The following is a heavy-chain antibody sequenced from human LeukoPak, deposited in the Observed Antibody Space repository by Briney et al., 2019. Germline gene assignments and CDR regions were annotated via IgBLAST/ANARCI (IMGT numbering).Heavy chain of an antibody. Sequence: ASVKVSCKASGYTFTSYGISWVRQAPGQGLEWMGWISAYNGNTNYAQKLQGRVTMTTDTSTSTAYMELRSLRSDDTAVYYCAKDQLNRFCSAGSCSTTPDYWGQGTLVTVSS. CDR2: ISAYNGNT. V-gene: IGHV1-18*01. J-gene: IGHJ4*02. CDR3: AKDQLNRFCSAGSCSTTPDY. CDR1: GYTFTSYG. D-gene: IGHD2-15*01.